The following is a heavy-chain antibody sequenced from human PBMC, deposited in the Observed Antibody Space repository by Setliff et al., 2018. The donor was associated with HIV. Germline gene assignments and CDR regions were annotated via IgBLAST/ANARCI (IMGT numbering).Heavy chain of an antibody. J-gene: IGHJ6*03. CDR1: GGSISGSSYF. V-gene: IGHV4-39*01. Sequence: ETLSLTCTVSGGSISGSSYFWGWIRQPPGKGLEWIGSLSYSGSTYYIPSLKSRVTISVDTSKNQFSLKLTSVTAADTAVYYCARVRSHTDYYYYYMDVWGKGTTVTVSS. CDR3: ARVRSHTDYYYYYMDV. CDR2: LSYSGST.